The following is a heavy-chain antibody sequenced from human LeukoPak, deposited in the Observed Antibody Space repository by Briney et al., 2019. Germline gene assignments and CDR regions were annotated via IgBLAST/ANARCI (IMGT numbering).Heavy chain of an antibody. CDR1: GFTFSSYG. J-gene: IGHJ6*02. CDR2: ISYDGSNK. V-gene: IGHV3-30*18. Sequence: GGSLRLSCAASGFTFSSYGMHWVRQAPGKGLEWVAVISYDGSNKYYADSVKGRFNISRDNSKNTLYLQMNSLRAEDTAVYYCAKDLIVVVPAAITYTGPYYYYGMDVWGQGTTVTVSS. D-gene: IGHD2-2*02. CDR3: AKDLIVVVPAAITYTGPYYYYGMDV.